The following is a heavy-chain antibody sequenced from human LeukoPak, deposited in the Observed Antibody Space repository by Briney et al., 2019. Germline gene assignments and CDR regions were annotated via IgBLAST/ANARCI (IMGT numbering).Heavy chain of an antibody. CDR1: GASISSHY. V-gene: IGHV4-59*11. D-gene: IGHD3-22*01. CDR3: ARGHYYDNSGDY. Sequence: SETLSLTCTVSGASISSHYWSWIRQPPGKGLEWIGYIYDTGGTNYNPSLKSRVTISPDTSKNRFSLNLSSVTAADTAVYYCARGHYYDNSGDYWGQGILVTVSS. J-gene: IGHJ4*02. CDR2: IYDTGGT.